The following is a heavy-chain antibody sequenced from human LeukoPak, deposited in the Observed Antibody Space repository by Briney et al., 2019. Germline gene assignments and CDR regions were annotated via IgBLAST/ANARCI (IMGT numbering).Heavy chain of an antibody. V-gene: IGHV3-7*03. CDR3: ARDRLRYFDWLLSEVDAFDI. CDR1: GFTFSSYW. J-gene: IGHJ3*02. Sequence: GGSLRLSCAASGFTFSSYWMSWVRQAPGKGLEWVANIKQDGSGKYYVDSVKGRFTISRDNAKNSLYLQMNSLRAEDTAVYYCARDRLRYFDWLLSEVDAFDIWGQGTMVTVSS. CDR2: IKQDGSGK. D-gene: IGHD3-9*01.